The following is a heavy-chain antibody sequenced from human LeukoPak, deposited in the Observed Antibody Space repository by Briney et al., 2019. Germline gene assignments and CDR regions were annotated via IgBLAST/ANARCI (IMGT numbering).Heavy chain of an antibody. Sequence: SETLSLTCTVSGGSISSYYWSWIRQPPGKGLEWIGSIYYSGSTNYNPSLRSRVTILVDASKNQFSLKLSSVTAADTAVYYCARRPTGYCSGGSCYGYFDYWGQGTLVTVSS. CDR1: GGSISSYY. CDR2: IYYSGST. V-gene: IGHV4-59*08. CDR3: ARRPTGYCSGGSCYGYFDY. J-gene: IGHJ4*02. D-gene: IGHD2-15*01.